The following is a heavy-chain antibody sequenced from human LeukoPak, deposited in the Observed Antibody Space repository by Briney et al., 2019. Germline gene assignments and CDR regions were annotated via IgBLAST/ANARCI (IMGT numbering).Heavy chain of an antibody. V-gene: IGHV3-43*02. CDR3: AKVFPGLTAMVPRGAFDI. Sequence: PGGSLRLSCAASGFTFDDYAMHWVRQAPGKGLEWVSLISGDGGSTYYADSVKGRFTISRDNSKKSLYLQMNSLRTEDTALYYCAKVFPGLTAMVPRGAFDIWGQGTMVTVSS. D-gene: IGHD5-18*01. CDR1: GFTFDDYA. J-gene: IGHJ3*02. CDR2: ISGDGGST.